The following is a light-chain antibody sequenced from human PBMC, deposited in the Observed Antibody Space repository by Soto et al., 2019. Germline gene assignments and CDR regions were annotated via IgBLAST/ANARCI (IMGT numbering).Light chain of an antibody. CDR2: DVS. J-gene: IGLJ2*01. Sequence: QSVLTQPASVSGSPGQSITISCTGTSTDVGCYNCVSWYQQHPGKAPKLIIYDVSNRPSGVSNRFSGSKSGNTASLTISGLQPEDEANYYCSSYPSSTTLLFGGGTKL. CDR3: SSYPSSTTLL. CDR1: STDVGCYNC. V-gene: IGLV2-14*03.